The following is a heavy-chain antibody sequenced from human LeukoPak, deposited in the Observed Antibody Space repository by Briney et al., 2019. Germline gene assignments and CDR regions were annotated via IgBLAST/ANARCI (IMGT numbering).Heavy chain of an antibody. Sequence: GGSLRLSCAASGFTFSNYGMHWVRQAPGKGLEWVSFISYDGSNKYYADSVKGRFTISRDNAKNTLYLQMDSLRAEDTAVYYCARRAGGYSHPYDYWGQGILVTVSS. J-gene: IGHJ4*02. CDR1: GFTFSNYG. D-gene: IGHD4-23*01. V-gene: IGHV3-30*03. CDR3: ARRAGGYSHPYDY. CDR2: ISYDGSNK.